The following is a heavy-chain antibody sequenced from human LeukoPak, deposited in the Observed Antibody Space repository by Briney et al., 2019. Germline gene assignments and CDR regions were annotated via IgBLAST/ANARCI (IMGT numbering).Heavy chain of an antibody. CDR3: AREGLDYGGTLNWFDP. CDR1: GGSISSSSYY. J-gene: IGHJ5*02. V-gene: IGHV4-39*07. D-gene: IGHD4-23*01. CDR2: IYYSGSS. Sequence: SETLSLTCTVSGGSISSSSYYWGWIRQPPGKGLEWIGSIYYSGSSYYNPSLKSRVTISVDTSKNQLSLKLSFVTAADTAVYYCAREGLDYGGTLNWFDPWGQGTLVTVSS.